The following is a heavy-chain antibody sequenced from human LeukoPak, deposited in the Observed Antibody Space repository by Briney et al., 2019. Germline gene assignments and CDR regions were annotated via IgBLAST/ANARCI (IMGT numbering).Heavy chain of an antibody. CDR3: ARDLTLLRYFDWLLEGLDY. J-gene: IGHJ4*02. CDR2: ISSSSGTI. V-gene: IGHV3-48*01. CDR1: GFTFSNYN. D-gene: IGHD3-9*01. Sequence: PGGSLRLSCAASGFTFSNYNMNWVRQAPGKGLQWVSCISSSSGTIYYADSVKGRFTISRDNAKNSLYLQMNSLRAEDTAVYYCARDLTLLRYFDWLLEGLDYWGQGTLVTVSS.